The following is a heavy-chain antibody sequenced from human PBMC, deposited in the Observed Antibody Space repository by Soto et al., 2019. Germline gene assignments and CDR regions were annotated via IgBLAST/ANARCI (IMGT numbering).Heavy chain of an antibody. CDR3: ARGRLGVDAFDI. D-gene: IGHD7-27*01. CDR2: INTGNGNT. CDR1: GYNFTTYA. Sequence: ASVKVSCKASGYNFTTYAMLWVRQAPGQRPEWMGWINTGNGNTKYSPKFQGRVTITRDTSASTAYMELSSLKSEDTAVYYCARGRLGVDAFDIWGQGTMVTVSS. V-gene: IGHV1-3*04. J-gene: IGHJ3*02.